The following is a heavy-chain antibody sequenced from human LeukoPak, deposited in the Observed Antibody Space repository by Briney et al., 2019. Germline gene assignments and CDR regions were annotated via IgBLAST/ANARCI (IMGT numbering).Heavy chain of an antibody. CDR1: GFTFSSYA. CDR2: ISGGGGST. CDR3: AKGGKWDVTPFDY. J-gene: IGHJ4*02. V-gene: IGHV3-23*01. Sequence: GGSLRLSCAASGFTFSSYAMSWVRQTPGKGLEWVSAISGGGGSTYYADSVKGRFTISRDNSKNALYLQVNSLRAEDTAVYYCAKGGKWDVTPFDYWGQGTLVTVSS. D-gene: IGHD1-26*01.